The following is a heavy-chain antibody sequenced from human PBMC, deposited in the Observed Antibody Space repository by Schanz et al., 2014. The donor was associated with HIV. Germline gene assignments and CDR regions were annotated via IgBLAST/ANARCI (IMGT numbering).Heavy chain of an antibody. D-gene: IGHD2-21*02. CDR2: VWYDGSNK. CDR3: ARLLVTPFSYNYGLDV. J-gene: IGHJ6*02. CDR1: GFTFSSTG. V-gene: IGHV3-33*08. Sequence: VQLVESGGGLVQPGGSLRLSCAASGFTFSSTGMHWVRQAPGKGLEWVAVVWYDGSNKYYGDSVKGRFTISRDNSLDTVYLQMNSLGAEDTAVYYCARLLVTPFSYNYGLDVWGQGTTVTVSS.